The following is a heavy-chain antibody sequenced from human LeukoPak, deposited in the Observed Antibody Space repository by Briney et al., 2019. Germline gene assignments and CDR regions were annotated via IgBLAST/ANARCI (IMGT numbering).Heavy chain of an antibody. CDR1: GFTFSSYA. CDR2: ISGSGGST. Sequence: GGSLRLSCAASGFTFSSYAMSWVRQAPGKGLEWVSAISGSGGSTYYADSVKGRFTISRDNSKNTLYLQMNSLRAEDTAVYYYAKELIVVVPAAAYGMDVWGKGTTVTVSS. D-gene: IGHD2-2*01. J-gene: IGHJ6*04. V-gene: IGHV3-23*01. CDR3: AKELIVVVPAAAYGMDV.